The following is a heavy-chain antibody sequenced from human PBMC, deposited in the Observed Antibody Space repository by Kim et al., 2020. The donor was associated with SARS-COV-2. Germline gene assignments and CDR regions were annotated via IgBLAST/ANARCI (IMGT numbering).Heavy chain of an antibody. J-gene: IGHJ4*02. V-gene: IGHV3-23*03. CDR3: AKLLHGGSYYGAAENDY. D-gene: IGHD1-26*01. CDR2: IYSGGSST. CDR1: GFTFSSYA. Sequence: GGSLRLSCAASGFTFSSYAMSWVRQAPGKGLEWVSVIYSGGSSTYYADSVKGRFTISRDNSKNTLYLQMNSLRAEDTAVYYCAKLLHGGSYYGAAENDYWGQGTLVTVSS.